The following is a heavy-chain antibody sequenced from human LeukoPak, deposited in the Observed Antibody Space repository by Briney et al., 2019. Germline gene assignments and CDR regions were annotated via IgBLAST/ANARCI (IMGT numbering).Heavy chain of an antibody. CDR1: GFTFSSYA. Sequence: GGSLRLSCAASGFTFSSYAMSWVRQAPGKGLEWVSAISGSGDTTYYADSVKGRFTIFRDNSKNTVFLLINSLRAEDTAIYYCARTLWGPTLLSSDYWGQGTLVTVSS. J-gene: IGHJ4*02. D-gene: IGHD3-16*01. V-gene: IGHV3-23*01. CDR2: ISGSGDTT. CDR3: ARTLWGPTLLSSDY.